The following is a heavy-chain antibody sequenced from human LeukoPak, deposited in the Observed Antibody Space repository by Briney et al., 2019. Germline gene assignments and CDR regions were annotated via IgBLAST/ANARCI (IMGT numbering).Heavy chain of an antibody. D-gene: IGHD3-10*01. CDR3: ARDNGSGRDDAFDI. CDR2: INTNTGNP. V-gene: IGHV7-4-1*02. CDR1: GYTFTSYA. J-gene: IGHJ3*02. Sequence: ASVKVSCTASGYTFTSYAMNWVRQAPGQGLEWMGWINTNTGNPTYAQGFTGRFVFSLDTSVSTAYLQISSLKAEDTAVYYCARDNGSGRDDAFDIWGQGTMVTVSS.